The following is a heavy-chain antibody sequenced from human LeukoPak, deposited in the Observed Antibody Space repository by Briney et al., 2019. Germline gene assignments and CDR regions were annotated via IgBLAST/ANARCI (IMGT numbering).Heavy chain of an antibody. CDR3: ARAAAGLDAFDI. V-gene: IGHV3-53*01. CDR2: IYRGGST. Sequence: GGSLRLSYAAAWFTVRSNCMSSVPQAPGERQKWGSVIYRGGSTDYAYSLKCGFTIAGDNSRNTLYLQMNSLRAEDTAVYYCARAAAGLDAFDIWGEGTKVTVSS. J-gene: IGHJ3*02. CDR1: WFTVRSNC. D-gene: IGHD6-13*01.